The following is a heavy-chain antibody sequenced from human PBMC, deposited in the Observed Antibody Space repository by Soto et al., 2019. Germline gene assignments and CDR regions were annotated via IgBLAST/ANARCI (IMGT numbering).Heavy chain of an antibody. CDR1: GFTFSSFW. Sequence: EVQLVESGGGLVQPGGSLRLSCAVSGFTFSSFWMHWVRQAPGEGLVWVTRINTDVSSTSYAASVKGRFTISRDNAKNTLYLHMNSQRVEYTAMYYCAKRGVDTFGLSYWGQGTLVTVSS. D-gene: IGHD3-10*01. CDR3: AKRGVDTFGLSY. CDR2: INTDVSST. V-gene: IGHV3-74*01. J-gene: IGHJ4*02.